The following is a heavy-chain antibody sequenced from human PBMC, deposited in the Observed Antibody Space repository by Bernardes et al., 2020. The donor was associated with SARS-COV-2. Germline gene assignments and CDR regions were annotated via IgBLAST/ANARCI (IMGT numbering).Heavy chain of an antibody. CDR3: AKAIPAIFGVVNLGSYYYHGMDV. CDR2: ISNTGGST. J-gene: IGHJ6*02. D-gene: IGHD3-3*01. Sequence: GGSLRLSCAASGFTFSSYAMSWVRQAPGKGLEWVSSISNTGGSTYYADSVKGRFTISRDNSKNTLFLQMISLRAEDTALYYCAKAIPAIFGVVNLGSYYYHGMDVWGQGTTVTVSS. CDR1: GFTFSSYA. V-gene: IGHV3-23*01.